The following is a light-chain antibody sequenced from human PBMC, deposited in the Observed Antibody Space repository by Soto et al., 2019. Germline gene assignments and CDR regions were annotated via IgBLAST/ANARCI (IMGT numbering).Light chain of an antibody. CDR2: DAS. V-gene: IGKV1-5*01. J-gene: IGKJ3*01. CDR3: QQYDGN. CDR1: QNINNW. Sequence: DIQMTQSPSTLSASVGDRVTLTCRASQNINNWLAWYQQKPGKAPKVLIYDASSLESGVPSRFSGSGFVTEFTLTISSLQPDDFATYYCQQYDGNFGPGTKVDIK.